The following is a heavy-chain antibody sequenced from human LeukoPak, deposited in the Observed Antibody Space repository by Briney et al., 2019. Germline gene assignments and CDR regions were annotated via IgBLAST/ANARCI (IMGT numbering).Heavy chain of an antibody. J-gene: IGHJ6*03. CDR1: GFTFSSYG. CDR3: AKIGYGDYVAYYYYMDV. V-gene: IGHV3-30*02. CDR2: IRYDGSNK. D-gene: IGHD4-17*01. Sequence: PGGSLRLSCAASGFTFSSYGMHWVRQAPGKGLEWVAFIRYDGSNKYYADSVKGRFTISRDNSKNTLYLQMNSLRAEDTAVYYCAKIGYGDYVAYYYYMDVWGKGTTVTISS.